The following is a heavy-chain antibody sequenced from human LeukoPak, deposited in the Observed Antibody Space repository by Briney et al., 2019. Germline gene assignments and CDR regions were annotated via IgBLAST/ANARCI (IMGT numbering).Heavy chain of an antibody. J-gene: IGHJ1*01. Sequence: GESLRLSCVASGFTFSSYAMSWVRQAPGKGLEWVSAISGSGVTTHYAGSVKGRFSISRDNSKNTLYLQMNSLRVEDTALYYCAKKVVVGATSPYSDFQDWGQGTLVTVSS. CDR2: ISGSGVTT. CDR3: AKKVVVGATSPYSDFQD. CDR1: GFTFSSYA. V-gene: IGHV3-23*01. D-gene: IGHD1-26*01.